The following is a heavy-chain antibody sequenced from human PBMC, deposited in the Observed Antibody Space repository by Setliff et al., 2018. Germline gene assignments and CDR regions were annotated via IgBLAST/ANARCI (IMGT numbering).Heavy chain of an antibody. CDR2: INHSGST. V-gene: IGHV4-4*02. CDR1: GGSISSGDAS. D-gene: IGHD1-1*01. CDR3: ARVRNTQNGFFDY. J-gene: IGHJ4*02. Sequence: SETLSLTCAVSGGSISSGDASWSWVRQPPGKGLECIGEINHSGSTNYNPSLKSRVTISVDTSKNQFSLRLTSVTAADTAIYYCARVRNTQNGFFDYWSQGTLVTVSS.